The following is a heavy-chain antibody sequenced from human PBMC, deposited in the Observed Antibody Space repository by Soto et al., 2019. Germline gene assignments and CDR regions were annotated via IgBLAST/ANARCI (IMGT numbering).Heavy chain of an antibody. D-gene: IGHD2-2*01. CDR2: ISGSGGST. Sequence: EVQLLESGGGLVQPGGSLRLSCAASGFTFSSHAMSWVRQAPGKGLEWVSAISGSGGSTYYADSVKGRFTISRDNSKNTLYLQMNSLRAEDTAVYYCAKDRDIVVVYRVYYFDYWGQGTLVTVSS. CDR3: AKDRDIVVVYRVYYFDY. J-gene: IGHJ4*02. V-gene: IGHV3-23*01. CDR1: GFTFSSHA.